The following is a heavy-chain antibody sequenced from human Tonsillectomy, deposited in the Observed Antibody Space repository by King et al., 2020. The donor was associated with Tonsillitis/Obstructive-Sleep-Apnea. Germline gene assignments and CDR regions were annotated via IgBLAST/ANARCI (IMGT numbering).Heavy chain of an antibody. CDR3: ARDEEIPAASYNYDYMDV. V-gene: IGHV7-4-1*02. CDR2: INTTTGNP. J-gene: IGHJ6*03. D-gene: IGHD2-2*01. CDR1: GYTFTDYP. Sequence: QLVQSGSELKKPGASVKVSCKASGYTFTDYPMNWVRQAPGQGLEWMGKGLEWMGRINTTTGNPTYAQGFTGRFVFSLHTSVSTAYLQISSLKAEDTAVYYCARDEEIPAASYNYDYMDVWGKGAKVTVSS.